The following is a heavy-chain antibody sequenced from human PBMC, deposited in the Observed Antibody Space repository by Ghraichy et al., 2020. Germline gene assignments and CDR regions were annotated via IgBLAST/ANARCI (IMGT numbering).Heavy chain of an antibody. CDR1: GFTFSGYS. J-gene: IGHJ6*02. Sequence: GGSLRLSCVGSGFTFSGYSMNWVRQSPGKGLEWVSYITSSSRTTSYADSVKGRFTISRDNAQNSLYLQMNSLRDEDTAVYYCARGSTVVRFYYYDGRDGWGQGTTGTVS. CDR2: ITSSSRTT. V-gene: IGHV3-48*02. CDR3: ARGSTVVRFYYYDGRDG. D-gene: IGHD4-23*01.